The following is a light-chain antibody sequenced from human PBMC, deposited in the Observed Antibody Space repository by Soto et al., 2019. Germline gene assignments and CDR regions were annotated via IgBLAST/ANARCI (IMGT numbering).Light chain of an antibody. CDR2: GAS. CDR1: QSVSSSY. CDR3: QQYDSSPLT. Sequence: EIVLTQSPGTLSLSPGERATLSCRASQSVSSSYLALYQQKPGQAPRLLIYGASSRATGIPDRFSGSGSGTDVTLTISRLEPEDFAVYYCQQYDSSPLTFGGGTKVEIK. V-gene: IGKV3-20*01. J-gene: IGKJ4*01.